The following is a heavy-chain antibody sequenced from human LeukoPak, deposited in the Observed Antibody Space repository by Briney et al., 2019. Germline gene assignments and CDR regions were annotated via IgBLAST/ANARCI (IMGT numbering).Heavy chain of an antibody. CDR2: INSDGSST. CDR1: GFTFSSYW. CDR3: ARDRAADRDGMDV. V-gene: IGHV3-74*01. J-gene: IGHJ6*04. Sequence: QPGGSLRLSCVASGFTFSSYWMHWVRQAPGKGLVWVSRINSDGSSTNYADSVKGRFTISRDNAKNTLYLQMNSLRAEDTAIYYCARDRAADRDGMDVWGKGTTVTVSS.